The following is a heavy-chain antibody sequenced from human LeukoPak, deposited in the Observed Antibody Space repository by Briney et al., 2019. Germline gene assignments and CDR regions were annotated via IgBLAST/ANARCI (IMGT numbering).Heavy chain of an antibody. D-gene: IGHD2-21*01. CDR1: GGSFSGYY. J-gene: IGHJ4*02. Sequence: SETLSLTCAVYGGSFSGYYWSWIRQPPGKGLEWIGEINHSGSTNYNPSLKSRVTISVDTSKNQFSLKLSSVTAADPAVYYCARGGDIAVVDRASGHFAYWGQGTLVTVSS. CDR2: INHSGST. CDR3: ARGGDIAVVDRASGHFAY. V-gene: IGHV4-34*01.